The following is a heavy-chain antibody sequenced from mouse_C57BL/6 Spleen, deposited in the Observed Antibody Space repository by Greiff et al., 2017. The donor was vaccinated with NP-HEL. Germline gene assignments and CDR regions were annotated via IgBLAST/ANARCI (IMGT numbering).Heavy chain of an antibody. D-gene: IGHD2-5*01. CDR1: GFTFSDYG. V-gene: IGHV5-17*01. CDR2: ISSGSSTI. CDR3: ARHIVYSYYFDY. J-gene: IGHJ2*01. Sequence: EVKLVESGGGLVKPGGSLKLSCAASGFTFSDYGMHWVRQAPEKGLEWVAYISSGSSTIYYADTVKGRCTISRDNAKNALFLQMTRLRSEDTAMYYCARHIVYSYYFDYWGQGTTLTVSS.